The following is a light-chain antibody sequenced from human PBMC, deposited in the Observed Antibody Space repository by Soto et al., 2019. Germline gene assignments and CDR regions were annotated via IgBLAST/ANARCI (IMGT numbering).Light chain of an antibody. CDR2: QVT. J-gene: IGLJ2*01. V-gene: IGLV2-14*01. CDR3: TSYTAFSTDIL. Sequence: QSALTQPASVSGSPGQSITMSCTGTSSDVGSYNFVSWYQHHAGAAPKLIIYQVTNRPSGVSDRFSGSKSGDTASLTISGLQAEDEADYYCTSYTAFSTDILFGGGTKLTVL. CDR1: SSDVGSYNF.